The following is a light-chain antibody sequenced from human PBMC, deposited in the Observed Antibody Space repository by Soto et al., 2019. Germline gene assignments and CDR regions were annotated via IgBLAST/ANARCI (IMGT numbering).Light chain of an antibody. Sequence: EIVMTQSPATLPVSPGERATLSCRASQSVSSNLAWYQQKPGQAPRFLIYGASTRATGIPARFSGSGSGTDFTLTISGLLPEDFAAYHCQQLYTLPFTFGQGTRLEIK. CDR2: GAS. CDR1: QSVSSN. V-gene: IGKV3-15*01. J-gene: IGKJ5*01. CDR3: QQLYTLPFT.